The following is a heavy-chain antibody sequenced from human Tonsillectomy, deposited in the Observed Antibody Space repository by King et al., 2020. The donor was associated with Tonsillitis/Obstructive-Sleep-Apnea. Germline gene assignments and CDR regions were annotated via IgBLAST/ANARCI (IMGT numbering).Heavy chain of an antibody. D-gene: IGHD3-22*01. V-gene: IGHV3-53*01. CDR1: GLSVSSNY. CDR2: IYSGGST. CDR3: AGGREKQYYYVSIGYSSAFDI. Sequence: VQLVESGGGLIQPGGSQRLSCAASGLSVSSNYMSWVRQAPGKGLEWVSVIYSGGSTYYADSVKGRFPISRDNSKNTLYLQMNSLRAEDTAVSYCAGGREKQYYYVSIGYSSAFDIWGQGTMVIVSS. J-gene: IGHJ3*02.